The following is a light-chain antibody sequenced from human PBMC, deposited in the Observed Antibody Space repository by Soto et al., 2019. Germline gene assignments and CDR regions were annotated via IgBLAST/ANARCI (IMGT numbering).Light chain of an antibody. CDR3: SSYTSSSTVV. CDR1: SSDVGSYNR. CDR2: EVS. Sequence: QSALTQPPSVSGSPGQSVTISCTGTSSDVGSYNRVSWYQQPPGTAPKLVIYEVSNRPSGVPDRFSGSKSGNTASLTISGLQAEDEADYHCSSYTSSSTVVFGGGTKVTVL. V-gene: IGLV2-18*02. J-gene: IGLJ2*01.